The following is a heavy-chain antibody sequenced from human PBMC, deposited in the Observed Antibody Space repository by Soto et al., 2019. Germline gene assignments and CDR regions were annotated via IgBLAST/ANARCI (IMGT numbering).Heavy chain of an antibody. CDR3: TTKRDVVAVTLYFQY. Sequence: EVQLVESGGGLVKPGGSLRLSCAASGFTFSNAWMSWVRQAPGKGLEWVGRIKSKTDGGKGDYAAPVKGSFSISRDDSENTLYLQKNSLKTEDTAVYYCTTKRDVVAVTLYFQYWGQGTLVTVSS. J-gene: IGHJ1*01. V-gene: IGHV3-15*01. CDR1: GFTFSNAW. D-gene: IGHD2-15*01. CDR2: IKSKTDGGKG.